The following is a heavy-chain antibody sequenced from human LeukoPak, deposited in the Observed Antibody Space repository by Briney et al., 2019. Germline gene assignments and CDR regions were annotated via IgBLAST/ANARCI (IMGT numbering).Heavy chain of an antibody. CDR1: GGSFSPYY. CDR2: IYYSGST. D-gene: IGHD3-10*01. CDR3: AKVAKFGDPKGGVFDI. J-gene: IGHJ3*02. Sequence: PSETLSLTCTVSGGSFSPYYWSWLRQPPGKGLEWIGYIYYSGSTNYSPSLKSRLTISLDTSRNQFSLKLTSVTAADTAMYYCAKVAKFGDPKGGVFDIWGQGTMVTVSS. V-gene: IGHV4-59*01.